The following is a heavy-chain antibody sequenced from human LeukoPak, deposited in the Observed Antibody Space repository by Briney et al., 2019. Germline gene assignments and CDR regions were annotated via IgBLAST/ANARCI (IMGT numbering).Heavy chain of an antibody. CDR3: TTDHSTTETY. V-gene: IGHV3-15*01. CDR2: IKSKTDGGTT. CDR1: GFTFSSYW. Sequence: PGGSLRLSCAASGFTFSSYWMHWVRQAPGKGLEWIGRIKSKTDGGTTDYAAPVKGRFTISRDDLKNTLYLQMNSLTSEDTAIYYCTTDHSTTETYWGRGTLVTVSS. J-gene: IGHJ4*02. D-gene: IGHD4-17*01.